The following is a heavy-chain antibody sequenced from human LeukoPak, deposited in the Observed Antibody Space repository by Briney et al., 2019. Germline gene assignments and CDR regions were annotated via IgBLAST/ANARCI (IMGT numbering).Heavy chain of an antibody. CDR3: AKHGVTSLFYFDF. V-gene: IGHV3-23*01. CDR1: GFTFSSYA. Sequence: PGGSLRLSCAASGFTFSSYAMSWVRQAPGKGLEWVSVTSGSGDYTQFADSVKGRFTISRDNSKSTLYLQLDSLRAEDTAVYHCAKHGVTSLFYFDFWGRGTLVTVSS. CDR2: TSGSGDYT. J-gene: IGHJ2*01. D-gene: IGHD2-21*02.